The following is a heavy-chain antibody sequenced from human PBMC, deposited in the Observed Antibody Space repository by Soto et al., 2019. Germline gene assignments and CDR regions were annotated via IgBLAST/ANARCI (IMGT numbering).Heavy chain of an antibody. CDR3: TTLGLIAARPVRTNDAFDI. Sequence: GGSLRLSCAASGFTFSGSAMHWVRQASGKGLEWVGRIRSKANSYATAYAASVKGRFTISRDDSKNTAYLQMNSLKTEDTAVYYCTTLGLIAARPVRTNDAFDIWGQGTMVTVSS. J-gene: IGHJ3*02. CDR1: GFTFSGSA. D-gene: IGHD6-6*01. V-gene: IGHV3-73*01. CDR2: IRSKANSYAT.